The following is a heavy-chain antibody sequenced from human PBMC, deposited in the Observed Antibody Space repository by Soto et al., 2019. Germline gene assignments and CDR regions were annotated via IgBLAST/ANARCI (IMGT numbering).Heavy chain of an antibody. V-gene: IGHV3-30*18. Sequence: PGGSLRLSCAASGFTFSSYGMHWVRQAPGKGLKKVAVISYDGSNKYYADTVKGRFTISRDNSKNTLYLQMNSLRAEDTAVYYCAKGLGVAASPGYYYYYYMDVWGKGTTVTVSS. CDR2: ISYDGSNK. CDR3: AKGLGVAASPGYYYYYYMDV. J-gene: IGHJ6*03. D-gene: IGHD2-15*01. CDR1: GFTFSSYG.